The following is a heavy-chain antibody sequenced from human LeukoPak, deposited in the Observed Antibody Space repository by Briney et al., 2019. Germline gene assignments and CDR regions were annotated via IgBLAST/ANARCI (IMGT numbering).Heavy chain of an antibody. CDR1: GFTFSAYN. Sequence: GGSLRLSCAGSGFTFSAYNMNWVRQAPGKWLEWVSSISGSSTYIYYADSVKGRFTVSRDNAQNSLYLQMNSLRAEDTAVYYCARCYSGWSRIDSWGQGTLVTVSS. D-gene: IGHD6-19*01. V-gene: IGHV3-21*01. CDR2: ISGSSTYI. CDR3: ARCYSGWSRIDS. J-gene: IGHJ4*02.